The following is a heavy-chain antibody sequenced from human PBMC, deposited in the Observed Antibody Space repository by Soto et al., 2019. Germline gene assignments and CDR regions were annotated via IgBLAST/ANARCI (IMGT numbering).Heavy chain of an antibody. CDR3: AREPGSISVAGTI. CDR1: GFSVSSNY. J-gene: IGHJ4*02. Sequence: EVQLVESGGGLIQPGGSLRLACAASGFSVSSNYMSWVRQAPGKGLEWVSVIYTGGSTHYADSVESRFTISRDISKNKLYLEMNSLRAEDTAVYYCAREPGSISVAGTIWGQGTLVTVSS. CDR2: IYTGGST. V-gene: IGHV3-53*01. D-gene: IGHD6-19*01.